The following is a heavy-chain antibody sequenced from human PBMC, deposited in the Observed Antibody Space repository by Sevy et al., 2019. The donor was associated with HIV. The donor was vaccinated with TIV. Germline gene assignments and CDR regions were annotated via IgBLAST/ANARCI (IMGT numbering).Heavy chain of an antibody. D-gene: IGHD2-15*01. CDR3: AADHLYCSGGSCYGY. CDR2: IVVGSGNT. CDR1: GFTFTSSA. Sequence: ASVNVSCKASGFTFTSSAVQWVRQARGQRLEWIGWIVVGSGNTNYAQKFQERVTITRDMSTSTAYMELSSLRSEDTAVYYCAADHLYCSGGSCYGYWGQGTLVTVSS. J-gene: IGHJ4*02. V-gene: IGHV1-58*01.